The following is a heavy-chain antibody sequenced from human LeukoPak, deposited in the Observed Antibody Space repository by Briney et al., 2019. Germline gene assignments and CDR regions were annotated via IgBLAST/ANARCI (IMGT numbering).Heavy chain of an antibody. CDR1: GFILSNYA. CDR2: ISGNGNDM. Sequence: GGSLRLSCAASGFILSNYAMNWVRRAPGKGLEWVSSISGNGNDMNYGDSVKGRFTISRDNTRNSLYLQMDSLRVEDAAIYYCVRIPNGANFPNWFDPWGQGTLVTVSS. CDR3: VRIPNGANFPNWFDP. V-gene: IGHV3-21*01. J-gene: IGHJ5*02. D-gene: IGHD4/OR15-4a*01.